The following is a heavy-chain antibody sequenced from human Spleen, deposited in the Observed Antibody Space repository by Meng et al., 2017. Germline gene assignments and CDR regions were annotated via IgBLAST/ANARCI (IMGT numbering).Heavy chain of an antibody. CDR1: DYSINSGYS. J-gene: IGHJ4*02. CDR3: ARGDCSGGGCYFDF. V-gene: IGHV4-38-2*01. Sequence: GSLRLSCDVFDYSINSGYSWGWIRQPPGKGLEWIGIIYQSGITYYNPSLKSRVTIALHTSKNNFSQRLSSVTAADTAVYYCARGDCSGGGCYFDFWGQGILVTVSS. D-gene: IGHD2-15*01. CDR2: IYQSGIT.